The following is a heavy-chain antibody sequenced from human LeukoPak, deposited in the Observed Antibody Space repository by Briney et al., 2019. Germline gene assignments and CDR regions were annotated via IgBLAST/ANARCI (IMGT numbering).Heavy chain of an antibody. CDR1: GASITRGGFY. CDR2: IYYSGST. CDR3: ARENTDHPYYDF. D-gene: IGHD1-14*01. Sequence: SETLSLTCTVSGASITRGGFYWTWIRRPPGKGLEWIGYIYYSGSTYYNPSLKSRVTMSVDTYKNEFSLTLNSVTAADTAVYYCARENTDHPYYDFWGQGTLVTVSS. V-gene: IGHV4-31*03. J-gene: IGHJ4*02.